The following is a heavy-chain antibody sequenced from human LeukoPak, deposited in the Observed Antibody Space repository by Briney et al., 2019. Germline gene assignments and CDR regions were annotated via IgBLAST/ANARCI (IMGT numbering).Heavy chain of an antibody. Sequence: PGGSLRLSCAASGFTFDDYAMHWVRQAPGKGLEWVSGISWNSGSIGYADSVKGRFTISRDNAKNSLYLQMNSLRAEDTALYYCAKRLDYWGQGTLVTVSS. CDR1: GFTFDDYA. CDR2: ISWNSGSI. J-gene: IGHJ4*02. CDR3: AKRLDY. V-gene: IGHV3-9*01.